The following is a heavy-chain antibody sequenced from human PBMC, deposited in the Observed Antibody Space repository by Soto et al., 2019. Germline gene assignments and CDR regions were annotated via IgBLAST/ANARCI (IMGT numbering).Heavy chain of an antibody. V-gene: IGHV1-3*01. CDR2: INAGNGNT. Sequence: ASVKVSCKASGYTFSRYAIHWVRQAPGQRPEWMGWINAGNGNTKYSQKFEGRVTLTTDTSANTVYMELSSLRFEDTALYYCARDQQFRNWFDSWGQGTLVTVSS. CDR1: GYTFSRYA. D-gene: IGHD6-13*01. CDR3: ARDQQFRNWFDS. J-gene: IGHJ5*01.